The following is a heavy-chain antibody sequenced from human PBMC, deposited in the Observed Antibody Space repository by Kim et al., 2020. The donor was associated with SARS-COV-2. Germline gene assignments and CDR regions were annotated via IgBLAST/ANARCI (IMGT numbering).Heavy chain of an antibody. D-gene: IGHD6-19*01. J-gene: IGHJ4*02. V-gene: IGHV3-11*01. CDR2: ISHSGTTI. CDR3: ARESRREPVSGPGY. CDR1: GFSFSDYY. Sequence: GGSLRLSCAASGFSFSDYYMSWIRQAPGKGLEWVSCISHSGTTIYYADSVKGRFTISRDNAKSSLYPQMNSLRAEDTAIYYCARESRREPVSGPGYWGQGTLVTVSS.